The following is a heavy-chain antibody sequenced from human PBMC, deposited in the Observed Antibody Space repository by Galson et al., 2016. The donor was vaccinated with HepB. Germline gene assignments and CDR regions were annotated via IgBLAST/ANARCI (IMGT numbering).Heavy chain of an antibody. D-gene: IGHD2-21*01. V-gene: IGHV3-30*04. J-gene: IGHJ3*02. CDR3: ARVIGGTLDALDT. CDR1: GFTFSRIA. CDR2: ISYDGGSN. Sequence: SLRLSCAASGFTFSRIAMHWVRQAPGKGLKWVAVISYDGGSNYYADSAKGRFTISRDNSKNTLYLQMNSLRAEDSAVYYCARVIGGTLDALDTWGQGTMVTVSS.